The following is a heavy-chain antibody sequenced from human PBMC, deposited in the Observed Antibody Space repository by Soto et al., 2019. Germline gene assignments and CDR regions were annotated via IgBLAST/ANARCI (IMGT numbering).Heavy chain of an antibody. CDR3: AKDRQPDGLWPFDH. CDR1: GFTFSSYA. D-gene: IGHD2-8*01. V-gene: IGHV3-30-3*02. Sequence: PGGSLRLSCAASGFTFSSYAMHWVRQAPGKGLEWVAVISYDGSNKYYADSVKGRFTISSDNSNNTLYLQMHSLRVEDTAVYYCAKDRQPDGLWPFDHWGQGTLVTVSS. CDR2: ISYDGSNK. J-gene: IGHJ4*02.